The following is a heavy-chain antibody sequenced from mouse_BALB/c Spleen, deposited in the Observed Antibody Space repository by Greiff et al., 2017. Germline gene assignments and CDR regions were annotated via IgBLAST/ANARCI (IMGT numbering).Heavy chain of an antibody. J-gene: IGHJ3*01. Sequence: EVQVVESGGGLVKPGGSLKLSCAASGFTFSDYYMYWVRQTPEKRLEWVATISDGGSYTYYPDSVKGRFTISRDNAKNNLYLQMSSLKSEDTAMYYCAREEDPYWGQGTLVTVSA. CDR2: ISDGGSYT. CDR3: AREEDPY. V-gene: IGHV5-4*02. CDR1: GFTFSDYY.